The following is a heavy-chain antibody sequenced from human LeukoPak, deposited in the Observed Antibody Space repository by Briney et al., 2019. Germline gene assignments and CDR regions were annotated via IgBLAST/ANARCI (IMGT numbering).Heavy chain of an antibody. D-gene: IGHD3-10*01. Sequence: GGSLRLSCAGSGFTVSGNYMSWVRQAPGKGLEWVSLIYSGGTTYYADSVKGRFTISRDNSKNTLYLQMNSLRAEDTSVYHCARLLAYGSGGEAFDYWGQGALVTVSS. CDR1: GFTVSGNY. V-gene: IGHV3-53*01. J-gene: IGHJ4*02. CDR3: ARLLAYGSGGEAFDY. CDR2: IYSGGTT.